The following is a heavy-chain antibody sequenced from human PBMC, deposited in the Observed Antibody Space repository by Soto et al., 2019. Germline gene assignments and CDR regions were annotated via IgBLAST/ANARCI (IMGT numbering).Heavy chain of an antibody. CDR3: ARDHHSYYDTSGYYPYFDF. Sequence: PSETLSLTCTVSGGSVNTAPYHWSWIRQSPRNGLEWIGNIYYTGSTHYNPSFESRVAISLDTSNNQFSLRLTSLTAADTSVYFCARDHHSYYDTSGYYPYFDFWRQGTLVTVSS. J-gene: IGHJ4*02. CDR2: IYYTGST. D-gene: IGHD3-22*01. CDR1: GGSVNTAPYH. V-gene: IGHV4-61*01.